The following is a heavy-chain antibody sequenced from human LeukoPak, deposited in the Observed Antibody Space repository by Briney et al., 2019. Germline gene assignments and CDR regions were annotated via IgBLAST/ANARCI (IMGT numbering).Heavy chain of an antibody. CDR3: ARGVYPSGWYGDY. V-gene: IGHV3-21*01. D-gene: IGHD6-19*01. CDR2: ISSSSSYI. J-gene: IGHJ4*02. CDR1: GFTFSSYS. Sequence: GGSLRLSCAASGFTFSSYSMNWVRQAPGKGLEWVSSISSSSSYIYYADSVRGRFTISRDNARNSLYLQMNSLRAEDTAVYYCARGVYPSGWYGDYWGQGTLVTVSS.